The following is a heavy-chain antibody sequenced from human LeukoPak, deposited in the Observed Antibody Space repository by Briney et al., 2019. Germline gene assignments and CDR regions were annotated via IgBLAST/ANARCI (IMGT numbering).Heavy chain of an antibody. CDR1: GFTFSNAW. V-gene: IGHV3-15*01. CDR3: TTDLDDFRSGIDY. J-gene: IGHJ4*02. Sequence: GGSLRLSCAASGFTFSNAWMSWVRQAPGKGLEWVGRIKSKTDGGTTDYAAPVKGRFTISRDDSKNTLYLQMNSLKTEDTAVYYCTTDLDDFRSGIDYWGQGTLVTVSS. D-gene: IGHD3-3*01. CDR2: IKSKTDGGTT.